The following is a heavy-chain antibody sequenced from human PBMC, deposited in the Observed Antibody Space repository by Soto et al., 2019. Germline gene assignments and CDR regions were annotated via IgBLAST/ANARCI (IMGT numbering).Heavy chain of an antibody. Sequence: PGGSLRLSCAASGFTFSSYEMNWVRQAPGKGLEWVSYISSSGSTIYYADSVKGRFTISRDNAKNSLYLQMNSLRAEDTAVYYCARDPSALIVVNYYFDYWGQGTLVTVSS. V-gene: IGHV3-48*03. J-gene: IGHJ4*02. CDR3: ARDPSALIVVNYYFDY. CDR1: GFTFSSYE. CDR2: ISSSGSTI. D-gene: IGHD3-22*01.